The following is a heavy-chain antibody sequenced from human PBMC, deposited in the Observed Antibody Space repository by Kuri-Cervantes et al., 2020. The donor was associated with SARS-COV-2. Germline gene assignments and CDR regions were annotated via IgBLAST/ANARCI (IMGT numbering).Heavy chain of an antibody. V-gene: IGHV4-38-2*02. CDR2: IYHSGST. CDR3: ARVKTIFGVAPFDY. CDR1: GYSISSGYY. J-gene: IGHJ4*02. Sequence: ESLKISCTVSGYSISSGYYWGWIRQPPGKGLEWIGSIYHSGSTNYNPSLKSRVTISVDTSKNQFSLKLSSVTAADTAVYYCARVKTIFGVAPFDYWGQGTLVTVSS. D-gene: IGHD3-3*01.